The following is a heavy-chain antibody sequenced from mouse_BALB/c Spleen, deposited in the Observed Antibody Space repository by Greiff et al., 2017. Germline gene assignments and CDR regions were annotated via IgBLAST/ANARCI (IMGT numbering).Heavy chain of an antibody. Sequence: VQLQQSGPGLVAPSQSLSITCTVSGFSLTSYGVHWVRQPPGKGLEWLGVIWAGGSTYYNSALMSRLSISKDNSKSQVFLKMNSLQTDDTAMYYCARESHPKGFAYWGQGTLVTVSA. CDR3: ARESHPKGFAY. CDR1: GFSLTSYG. CDR2: IWAGGST. J-gene: IGHJ3*01. V-gene: IGHV2-9*02.